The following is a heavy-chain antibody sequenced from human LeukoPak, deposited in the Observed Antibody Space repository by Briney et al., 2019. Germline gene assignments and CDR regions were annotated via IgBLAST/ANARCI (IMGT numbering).Heavy chain of an antibody. D-gene: IGHD3-22*01. CDR3: ARDRWEILVVIRSKPSSAFDI. Sequence: GASVKVFCKASGYTFTGYYLHWVRQAPGQGLEWMGWFNPNSGGTNYAQKFQGRVTLTRDTSISTAYMELSRLRSDDAAVYYCARDRWEILVVIRSKPSSAFDIGGEGTMVSV. CDR1: GYTFTGYY. J-gene: IGHJ3*02. V-gene: IGHV1-2*02. CDR2: FNPNSGGT.